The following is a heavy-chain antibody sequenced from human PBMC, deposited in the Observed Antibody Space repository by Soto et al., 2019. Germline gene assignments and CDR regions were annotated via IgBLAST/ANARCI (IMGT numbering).Heavy chain of an antibody. CDR1: GGSISGYC. V-gene: IGHV4-59*01. Sequence: SATLSLTCTVSGGSISGYCRSWIRQHPGKGLEWMGYIYYSGSTNYNPSLKSRVTISVDTSKNQFSLKLSSVTAADTAVYYCARVGTRSIFGVVTRYYDSGMDVWGQVTTVTVS. CDR2: IYYSGST. J-gene: IGHJ6*02. CDR3: ARVGTRSIFGVVTRYYDSGMDV. D-gene: IGHD3-3*01.